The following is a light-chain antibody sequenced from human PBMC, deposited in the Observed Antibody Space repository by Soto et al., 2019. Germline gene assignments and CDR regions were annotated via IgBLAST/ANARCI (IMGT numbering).Light chain of an antibody. CDR3: SSYAGSNNFDV. CDR2: EVS. V-gene: IGLV2-8*01. CDR1: SSDVGGYNY. Sequence: QSVLTQPPSASGSPGQSVTISCTGTSSDVGGYNYVSWYQQHPGKAPKLVIYEVSKRPSGVPDRFSGSKSGNTASLTVSGLPAEDEADYYCSSYAGSNNFDVFGTGTKVTVL. J-gene: IGLJ1*01.